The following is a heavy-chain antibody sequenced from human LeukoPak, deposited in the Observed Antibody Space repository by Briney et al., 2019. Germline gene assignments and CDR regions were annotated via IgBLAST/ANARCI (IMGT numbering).Heavy chain of an antibody. CDR1: GGSISTYY. J-gene: IGHJ3*02. CDR3: ARWITTQGTFDI. D-gene: IGHD1-1*01. V-gene: IGHV4-4*07. CDR2: IYTSGST. Sequence: KPSETLSLTCTVPGGSISTYYWNWLRQPAGKGLEWIGRIYTSGSTNYNASLKSRVTLSLDTSKNQFSLKLTSVTAADTAVYYCARWITTQGTFDIWAQGTMVTVSS.